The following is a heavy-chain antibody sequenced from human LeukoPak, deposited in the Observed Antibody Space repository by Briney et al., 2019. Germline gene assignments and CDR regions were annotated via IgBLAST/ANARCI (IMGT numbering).Heavy chain of an antibody. Sequence: RGSLRLACVPSGLKLDSDWTDWVRHAPGDLLLWVSRIKEDEKDTPYEASVRGRFSVCRDNAKNTLYLQMNSLRAEDTAVYYCARGSSSGWPDYFDYWGQGVLVTVSS. D-gene: IGHD6-19*01. CDR1: GLKLDSDW. CDR2: IKEDEKDT. V-gene: IGHV3-74*01. J-gene: IGHJ4*02. CDR3: ARGSSSGWPDYFDY.